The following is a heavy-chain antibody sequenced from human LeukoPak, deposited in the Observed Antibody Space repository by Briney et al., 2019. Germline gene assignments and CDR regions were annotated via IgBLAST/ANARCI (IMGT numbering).Heavy chain of an antibody. J-gene: IGHJ4*02. CDR1: GYTFTSYD. D-gene: IGHD3-10*01. Sequence: ASVKVSCKASGYTFTSYDINWVRQATGQGLEWMGWMNPNSGNTGYAQKFQGRVTMTRNTSISTAYMELSSLRSEDTAVYYCARGAQSWFGEFDDYWGQGTLVTVSS. CDR2: MNPNSGNT. V-gene: IGHV1-8*01. CDR3: ARGAQSWFGEFDDY.